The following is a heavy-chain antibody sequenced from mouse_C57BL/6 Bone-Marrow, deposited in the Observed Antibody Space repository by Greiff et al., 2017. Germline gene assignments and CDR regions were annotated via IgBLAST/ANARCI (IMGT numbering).Heavy chain of an antibody. Sequence: DVMLVESGGGLVKPGGSLKLSCAASGFTFSSYTMYWVRQTPEQRLEWVATISGGGGTTYYPDSVKGRFTISSDNAKNTLYLQMSSLRSEDTALYYCARQGPPYYDNSYFDYWGQGTTLTVSS. CDR3: ARQGPPYYDNSYFDY. J-gene: IGHJ2*01. CDR2: ISGGGGTT. CDR1: GFTFSSYT. V-gene: IGHV5-9*01. D-gene: IGHD2-1*01.